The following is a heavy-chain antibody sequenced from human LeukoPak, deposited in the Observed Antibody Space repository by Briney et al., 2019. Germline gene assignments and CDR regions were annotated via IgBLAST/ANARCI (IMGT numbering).Heavy chain of an antibody. V-gene: IGHV4-39*07. CDR2: IFYSGST. J-gene: IGHJ4*02. Sequence: ASETLSLTCTVSGGSSSTSSYYWGWVRQPPGKGLEWIGNIFYSGSTYYSPSLKSRVTISLDTSRNQFSLKLSSVTAADTAVYYCARGGPSSSWDEFDYWGQGTLVTVSS. D-gene: IGHD6-13*01. CDR1: GGSSSTSSYY. CDR3: ARGGPSSSWDEFDY.